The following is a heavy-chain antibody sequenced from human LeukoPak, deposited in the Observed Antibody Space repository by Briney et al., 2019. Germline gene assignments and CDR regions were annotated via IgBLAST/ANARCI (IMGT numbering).Heavy chain of an antibody. V-gene: IGHV4-31*03. CDR2: IYYSGST. J-gene: IGHJ4*02. D-gene: IGHD3-22*01. Sequence: ASETLSLTCTVSGGSISSGGYYWSWIRQHPGKGLEWIGYIYYSGSTYYNPSLKSRVTISVDTSKNQFSLKLSSVTAADTAVYYCASYYDSTPFDYWGQGTLVTVSS. CDR1: GGSISSGGYY. CDR3: ASYYDSTPFDY.